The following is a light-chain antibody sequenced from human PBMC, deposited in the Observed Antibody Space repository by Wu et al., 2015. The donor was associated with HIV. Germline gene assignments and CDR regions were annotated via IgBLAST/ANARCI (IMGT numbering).Light chain of an antibody. CDR2: AAS. Sequence: DIQLTQSPSSLSASVGGRVTIACRASQNITTRLNWYQQTPGRAPKLLISAASNLHGGVPSRFSGSGSGTDFTLTISGLQPEDVASYYCQQSHRTPYTFGQGTNLQIK. J-gene: IGKJ2*01. CDR3: QQSHRTPYT. CDR1: QNITTR. V-gene: IGKV1-39*01.